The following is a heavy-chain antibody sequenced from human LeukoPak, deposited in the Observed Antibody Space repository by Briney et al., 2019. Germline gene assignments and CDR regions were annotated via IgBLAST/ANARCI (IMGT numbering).Heavy chain of an antibody. J-gene: IGHJ3*02. CDR3: ARVAHYDSSGSRPLDAFDI. CDR2: IYYSGST. Sequence: SETLSLTCTVSGGSISSSSYYWGWIRQPPGKGLEWIGSIYYSGSTYYNPSLKSRVTISVDTSKNQFSLKLSSVTAADTAVYYCARVAHYDSSGSRPLDAFDIWGQGTMVTVSS. D-gene: IGHD3-22*01. CDR1: GGSISSSSYY. V-gene: IGHV4-39*07.